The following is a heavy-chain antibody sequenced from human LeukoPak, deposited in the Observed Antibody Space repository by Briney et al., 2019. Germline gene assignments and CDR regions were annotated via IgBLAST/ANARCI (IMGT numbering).Heavy chain of an antibody. V-gene: IGHV3-7*01. J-gene: IGHJ5*02. CDR2: IKEDEIEI. CDR1: GFALNSQT. CDR3: ARGGFRHFDP. D-gene: IGHD3-22*01. Sequence: GGSLRLSCAASGFALNSQTMSWVRQAPGKGLEWVASIKEDEIEIHYVDSVKGRSTISRDNAKDSLYLQMNSLRVEDTAVYYCARGGFRHFDPWGQGTLVTVSS.